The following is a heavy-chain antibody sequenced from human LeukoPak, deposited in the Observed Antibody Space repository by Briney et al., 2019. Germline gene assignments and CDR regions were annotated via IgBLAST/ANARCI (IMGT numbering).Heavy chain of an antibody. D-gene: IGHD2-15*01. J-gene: IGHJ5*02. CDR2: INPNSGGT. CDR3: AVHREVVVVAAS. V-gene: IGHV1-2*02. Sequence: ASVKVSCKASGYTFTGYYMHWVRQAPGQGLEGMGWINPNSGGTNYAQKFQGRVTMTRDTSISTAYMELSRLRSDDTAVYYCAVHREVVVVAASWGQGTLVTVSS. CDR1: GYTFTGYY.